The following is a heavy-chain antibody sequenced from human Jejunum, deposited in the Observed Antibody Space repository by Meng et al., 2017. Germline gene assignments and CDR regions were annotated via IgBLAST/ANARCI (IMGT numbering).Heavy chain of an antibody. CDR3: ARQSTYSGYYYLYPMHV. CDR1: GASISADY. D-gene: IGHD5-12*01. V-gene: IGHV4-59*13. J-gene: IGHJ6*02. Sequence: SETLSLTCAVSGASISADYWCWIRQSPGRGLEWIGCIHYSGSTTYNPSVGSRVGISLDTSKNIFSLKLTSVTAADTAVYYCARQSTYSGYYYLYPMHVWGLGTTVTVSS. CDR2: IHYSGST.